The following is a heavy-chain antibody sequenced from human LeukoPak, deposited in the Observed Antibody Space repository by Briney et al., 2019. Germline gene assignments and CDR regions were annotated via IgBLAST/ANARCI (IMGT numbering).Heavy chain of an antibody. D-gene: IGHD2-21*02. CDR3: ARGTALSSPLEY. CDR2: LNPKSGDT. V-gene: IGHV1-8*02. Sequence: ASVKVSCKASGGTFSGYAISWVRQAPGQGLEWMGWLNPKSGDTGYAQKFQGRVAMTRNTSISTACMELSSLTSEDTAVYYCARGTALSSPLEYWGQGTLVTVSS. CDR1: GGTFSGYA. J-gene: IGHJ4*02.